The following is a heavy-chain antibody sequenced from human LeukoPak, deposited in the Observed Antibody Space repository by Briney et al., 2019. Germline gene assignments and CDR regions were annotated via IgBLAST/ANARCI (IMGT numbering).Heavy chain of an antibody. CDR1: GFTFSSYA. CDR2: ISGSGGST. D-gene: IGHD1-26*01. J-gene: IGHJ4*02. CDR3: ARVGPQFVVGPKDLDY. Sequence: GGSLRLSCAASGFTFSSYAMSWVRQAPGKGLEWVSAISGSGGSTYYADSVKGRFTISRDNAKNSLYLQMNSLRAEDTAVYYCARVGPQFVVGPKDLDYWGQGTLVTVSS. V-gene: IGHV3-23*01.